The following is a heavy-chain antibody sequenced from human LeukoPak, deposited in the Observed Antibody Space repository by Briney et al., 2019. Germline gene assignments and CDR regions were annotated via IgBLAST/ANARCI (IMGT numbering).Heavy chain of an antibody. V-gene: IGHV5-10-1*01. CDR2: IDPSDSYT. Sequence: GASLQISCKCSGSSFTTYWISGGRQLPGEGEEWMGRIDPSDSYTNYSPSFQGHVTMSADRSISTAYLQWSSLKASDTALYYCARQAVDYYYGMDVWGQGTTVTVSS. D-gene: IGHD6-25*01. J-gene: IGHJ6*02. CDR3: ARQAVDYYYGMDV. CDR1: GSSFTTYW.